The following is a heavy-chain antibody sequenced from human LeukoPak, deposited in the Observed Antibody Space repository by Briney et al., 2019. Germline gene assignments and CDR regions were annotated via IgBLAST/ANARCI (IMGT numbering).Heavy chain of an antibody. CDR1: GGSISSHY. CDR2: IYYSGST. Sequence: SETLSLTCTVSGGSISSHYWSWIRQPPGKGLEWIGYIYYSGSTNYNPSLKSRVTISVDTSKNQFSLKLSSVTAADTAVYYCARDNIVVSFGYYYGMDVWGQGTTVTVSS. J-gene: IGHJ6*02. CDR3: ARDNIVVSFGYYYGMDV. V-gene: IGHV4-59*11. D-gene: IGHD2-15*01.